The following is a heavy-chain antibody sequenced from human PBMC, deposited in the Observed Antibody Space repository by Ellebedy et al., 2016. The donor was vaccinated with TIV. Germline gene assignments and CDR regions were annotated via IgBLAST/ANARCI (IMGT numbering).Heavy chain of an antibody. J-gene: IGHJ6*02. Sequence: GESLKISCAASGFTFSTYGMHWVRQAPGKGLEWVAVIWKDGSNKYYADSVKGRFTISRDNSKNTLYLQMNSLRAEDMAVYYCARATPYYYYGMDVWGQGTTVTVSS. CDR3: ARATPYYYYGMDV. CDR2: IWKDGSNK. V-gene: IGHV3-33*08. CDR1: GFTFSTYG.